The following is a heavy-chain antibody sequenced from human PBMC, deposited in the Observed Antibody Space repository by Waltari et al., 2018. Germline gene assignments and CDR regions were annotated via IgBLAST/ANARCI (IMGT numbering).Heavy chain of an antibody. D-gene: IGHD1-26*01. CDR2: IYHSGGT. V-gene: IGHV4-31*03. CDR1: GGSISSGGYY. J-gene: IGHJ4*02. CDR3: ARGGGSYFDY. Sequence: QVQLQESGPGLVKPSQTLSLTCTVSGGSISSGGYYWSWIRQHPGKGLEWIGYIYHSGGTYYNPSLKSRVTISVDRSKNQFSLKLSSVTAADTAVYYCARGGGSYFDYWGQGTLVTVSS.